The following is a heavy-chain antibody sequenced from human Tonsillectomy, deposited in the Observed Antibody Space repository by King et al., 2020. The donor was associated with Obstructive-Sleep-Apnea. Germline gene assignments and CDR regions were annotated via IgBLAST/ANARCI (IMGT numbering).Heavy chain of an antibody. CDR3: AKDRHGYSLIFDY. Sequence: VQLVESGGGVVQPGRSLRLSCAASGFTFSSFGMHWVRQAPGKGLEWVAVISYDGSNKYYTDSVKGRFTISRDNSKNTLYLQMNSLVAEDTAVYYCAKDRHGYSLIFDYWGQGTLVTVSS. J-gene: IGHJ4*02. CDR2: ISYDGSNK. V-gene: IGHV3-30*18. D-gene: IGHD3-22*01. CDR1: GFTFSSFG.